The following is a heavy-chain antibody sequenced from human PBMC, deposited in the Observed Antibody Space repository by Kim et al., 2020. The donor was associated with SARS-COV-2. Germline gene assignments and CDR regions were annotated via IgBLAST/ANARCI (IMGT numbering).Heavy chain of an antibody. V-gene: IGHV3-30*04. CDR1: GFTFSSYA. CDR2: ISYDGSNK. J-gene: IGHJ4*02. Sequence: GGSLRLSCAASGFTFSSYAMHWVRQAPGKGLEWVAVISYDGSNKYYADSVKGRFTISRDNSKNTLYLQMNSLRAEDTAVYYCAREYVGTALDYWGQGTLVTVSS. CDR3: AREYVGTALDY. D-gene: IGHD3-16*01.